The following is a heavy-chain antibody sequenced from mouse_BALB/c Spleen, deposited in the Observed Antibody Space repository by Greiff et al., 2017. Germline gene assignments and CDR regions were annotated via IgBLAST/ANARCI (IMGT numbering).Heavy chain of an antibody. D-gene: IGHD2-3*01. CDR2: ISSGGSYT. J-gene: IGHJ3*01. CDR1: GFTFSSYT. CDR3: TRDASDGYYGGFAY. V-gene: IGHV5-6-4*01. Sequence: DVKLVESGGGLVKPGGSLKLSCAASGFTFSSYTMSWVRQTPEKRLEWVATISSGGSYTYYPDSVKGRFTISRDNAKNTLYLQMSSLKSEDTAMYYCTRDASDGYYGGFAYWGQGTLVTVSA.